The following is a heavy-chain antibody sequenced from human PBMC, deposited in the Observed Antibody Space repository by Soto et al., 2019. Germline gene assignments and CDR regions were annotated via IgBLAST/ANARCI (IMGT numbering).Heavy chain of an antibody. J-gene: IGHJ3*02. CDR2: MSHSGGT. Sequence: QVQLQQWGAGLLKPSETLSLTCAVYGGFVSSGSYYWSWIRQPPGKGLEWMGEMSHSGGTHFYPCLESRVTISVDTSEFQLPLKMSSVTAADTALYYCARVERGTSTSVVDAFDIWGPGTMVTVSS. CDR1: GGFVSSGSYY. V-gene: IGHV4-34*01. CDR3: ARVERGTSTSVVDAFDI. D-gene: IGHD3-16*01.